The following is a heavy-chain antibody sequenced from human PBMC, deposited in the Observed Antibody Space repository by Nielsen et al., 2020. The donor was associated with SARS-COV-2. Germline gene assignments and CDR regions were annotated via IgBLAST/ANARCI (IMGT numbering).Heavy chain of an antibody. D-gene: IGHD3-16*02. CDR2: ISAYNGNT. V-gene: IGHV1-18*01. CDR1: GYTFTSYE. Sequence: ASVKVSCKASGYTFTSYEVSWVRQAPGQGLEWMGWISAYNGNTNYAQKLQGRVTMTTDTSTSTAYMELRSLRSDDTAVYYCARDGMITFGGVIVHWGQGPLVTVSS. J-gene: IGHJ4*02. CDR3: ARDGMITFGGVIVH.